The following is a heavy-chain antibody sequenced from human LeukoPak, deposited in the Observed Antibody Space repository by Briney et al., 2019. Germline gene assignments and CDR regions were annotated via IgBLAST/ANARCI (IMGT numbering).Heavy chain of an antibody. J-gene: IGHJ3*02. Sequence: SETLSLTCTVSGGSISSGDYYWSWIRQPPGKGLEWIGYIYYSGSTYYNPSLKSRVTISVDTSKNQFSLKLSSVTAADTAVYYSARYYDSSGYYYDDFDIWGQGTMVTVSS. CDR3: ARYYDSSGYYYDDFDI. CDR1: GGSISSGDYY. D-gene: IGHD3-22*01. CDR2: IYYSGST. V-gene: IGHV4-30-4*08.